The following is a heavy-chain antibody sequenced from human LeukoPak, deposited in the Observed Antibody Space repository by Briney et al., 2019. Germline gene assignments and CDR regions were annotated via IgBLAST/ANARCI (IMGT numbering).Heavy chain of an antibody. J-gene: IGHJ6*03. CDR3: ARRSVLRYFDWFYYYYYMDV. CDR1: GGSFSGYY. D-gene: IGHD3-9*01. V-gene: IGHV4-34*01. CDR2: INHSGST. Sequence: SETLSLTCAVYGGSFSGYYWSWIRQPPGKGLEWIGEINHSGSTNYNPSLKSRVTISVDTSKNQFSLKLSSVTAADTAVYYCARRSVLRYFDWFYYYYYMDVWGKGTTVTVSS.